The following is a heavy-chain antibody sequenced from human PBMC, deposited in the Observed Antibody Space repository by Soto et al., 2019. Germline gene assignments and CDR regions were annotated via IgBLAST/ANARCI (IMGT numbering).Heavy chain of an antibody. Sequence: QVQLVQSGAEVRKPGASVKVSCRPSGYTFNTYYLHWLRQAPGQALEWMGVIHPSGGGTTYAQKFLGRATVTRDKSTTTVFMELSSLRSDDTAVYYCARGGHIAVVTASFDNWGQGTLVTVSS. CDR2: IHPSGGGT. V-gene: IGHV1-46*02. CDR1: GYTFNTYY. J-gene: IGHJ4*02. D-gene: IGHD2-21*02. CDR3: ARGGHIAVVTASFDN.